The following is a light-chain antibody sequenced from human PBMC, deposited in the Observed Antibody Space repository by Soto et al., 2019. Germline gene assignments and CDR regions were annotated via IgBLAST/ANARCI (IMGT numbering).Light chain of an antibody. CDR1: QDISNY. CDR3: QQSVNLPT. Sequence: DIQMTQSPSSLSASVGDRVTITCQASQDISNYLNWYQQQPGKAPKLLISDASNLEAGVPTRFSASGSGTHFTFTITSLQPEYFATYYCQQSVNLPTFGGGTEVEIK. V-gene: IGKV1-33*01. CDR2: DAS. J-gene: IGKJ4*01.